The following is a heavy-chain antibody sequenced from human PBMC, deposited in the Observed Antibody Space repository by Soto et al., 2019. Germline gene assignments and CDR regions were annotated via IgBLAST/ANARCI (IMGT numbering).Heavy chain of an antibody. CDR1: GFTFSHHG. CDR2: IWYDGSLK. D-gene: IGHD1-26*01. J-gene: IGHJ4*02. Sequence: QVQLVESGGGVVQPGKSLRLSCAASGFTFSHHGIHWVRQAPGKGLEWVAVIWYDGSLKYYADSVQGRFIVSRDNSKNTVYLQMNSLRVEETAVYYCARWDLEWWGQGTLVTVSS. V-gene: IGHV3-33*01. CDR3: ARWDLEW.